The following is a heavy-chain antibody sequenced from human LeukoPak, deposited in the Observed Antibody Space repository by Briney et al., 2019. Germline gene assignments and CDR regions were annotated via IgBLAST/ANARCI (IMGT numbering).Heavy chain of an antibody. CDR1: GFTFTTSW. J-gene: IGHJ4*02. CDR2: IKEDGSEK. Sequence: PGGSLRLSCAASGFTFTTSWMSWVRQAPGKGLEWVANIKEDGSEKYYVDSVKGRFTISRDNAKNSLYLQMNSLRVEETAMYYCVQAGWWGQGTLVTVSS. CDR3: VQAGW. V-gene: IGHV3-7*01. D-gene: IGHD2-15*01.